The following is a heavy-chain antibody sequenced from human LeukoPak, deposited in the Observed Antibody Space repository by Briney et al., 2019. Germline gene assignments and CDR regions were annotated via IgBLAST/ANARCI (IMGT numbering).Heavy chain of an antibody. D-gene: IGHD2-2*01. CDR2: ISSSSSYI. CDR3: ARDPALVVPAADFDY. V-gene: IGHV3-21*01. Sequence: GSLRLSCAASGFTFSNHGMNWVRQAPGKGLEWVSSISSSSSYIYYADSVKGRFTISRDNAKNSLYLQMNSLRAEDMAVYYCARDPALVVPAADFDYWGQGTLVTVSS. J-gene: IGHJ4*02. CDR1: GFTFSNHG.